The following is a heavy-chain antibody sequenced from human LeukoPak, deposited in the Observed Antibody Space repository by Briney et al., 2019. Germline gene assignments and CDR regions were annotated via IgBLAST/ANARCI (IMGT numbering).Heavy chain of an antibody. J-gene: IGHJ4*02. V-gene: IGHV3-66*01. CDR2: IYSGGST. D-gene: IGHD4/OR15-4a*01. Sequence: QTGGSLRLSCAASGLTVSSNYMSWVRQAPGKGLEWVSVIYSGGSTCYADSVKGRFTISRDNSKNTLYLQMNSLRAEDTAVYYCAREKYGGPEYWGQGTLVTVSS. CDR3: AREKYGGPEY. CDR1: GLTVSSNY.